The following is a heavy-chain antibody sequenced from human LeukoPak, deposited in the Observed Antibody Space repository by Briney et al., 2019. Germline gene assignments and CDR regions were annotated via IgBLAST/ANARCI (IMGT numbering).Heavy chain of an antibody. CDR2: IYHSGST. D-gene: IGHD1-1*01. V-gene: IGHV4-30-2*01. Sequence: SETLSLTCTVSGGSISSGGYYWSWIRQPPGRGLEWIGYIYHSGSTYYNPSLKSRVTISVDRSKNQFSLKLSSVTAADTAVYYCATTGGAAFDYWGQGTLVTVSS. J-gene: IGHJ4*02. CDR1: GGSISSGGYY. CDR3: ATTGGAAFDY.